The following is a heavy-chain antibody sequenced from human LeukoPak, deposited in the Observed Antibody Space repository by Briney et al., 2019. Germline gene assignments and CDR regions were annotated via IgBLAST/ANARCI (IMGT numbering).Heavy chain of an antibody. CDR2: INPNSGGT. CDR3: ARDWGSESAFDI. CDR1: GYTFTGYY. V-gene: IGHV1-2*02. Sequence: GSVKISCKASGYTFTGYYMHWVRQAPGQGLEWMGWINPNSGGTNYAQKFQGRVTMTRDTSISTAYMELSRLRSDDTAVYYCARDWGSESAFDIWGQRTMVKASS. J-gene: IGHJ3*02. D-gene: IGHD7-27*01.